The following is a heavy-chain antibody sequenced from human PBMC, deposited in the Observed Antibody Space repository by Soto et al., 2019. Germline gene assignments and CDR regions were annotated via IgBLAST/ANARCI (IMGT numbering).Heavy chain of an antibody. D-gene: IGHD3-22*01. Sequence: ASVKVSCKASGGTFSSYAISWVRQAPGQGLEWMGGIIPIFGTANYAQKFQGRVTITADESTSTAYMELSSVRSEDTAVYYCARVSAYYDSPFDPWGQGTQVTAPQ. CDR3: ARVSAYYDSPFDP. CDR2: IIPIFGTA. J-gene: IGHJ5*02. CDR1: GGTFSSYA. V-gene: IGHV1-69*13.